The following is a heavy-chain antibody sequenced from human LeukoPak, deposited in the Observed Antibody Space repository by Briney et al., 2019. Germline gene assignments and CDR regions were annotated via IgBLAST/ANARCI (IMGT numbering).Heavy chain of an antibody. D-gene: IGHD3-3*01. Sequence: ASVKVSCKASGYTFTSYAMNWVRQAPGQGLEWMGWINTNTGNPKYAQGFTGRFVFSLDTSVSTAYLQISSLKAEDTAVYYCARLSPTYYDFWSGYYTYYYYGMDVWGQGTTVTVSS. J-gene: IGHJ6*02. CDR1: GYTFTSYA. CDR3: ARLSPTYYDFWSGYYTYYYYGMDV. V-gene: IGHV7-4-1*02. CDR2: INTNTGNP.